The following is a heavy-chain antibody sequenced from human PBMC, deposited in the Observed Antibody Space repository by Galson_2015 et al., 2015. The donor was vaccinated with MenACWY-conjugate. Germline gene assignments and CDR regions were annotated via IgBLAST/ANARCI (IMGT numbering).Heavy chain of an antibody. D-gene: IGHD3-22*01. CDR1: GGSISSSSYY. V-gene: IGHV4-39*01. Sequence: ETLSLTCTVSGGSISSSSYYWGWIRQPPGKGLEWIGSIYYSGSTYYNPSLKSRVTISVDTSKNQFSLKLSSVTAADTAVYYCARLYDSSGYYHYYGMDVWGQGTTVTVSS. CDR3: ARLYDSSGYYHYYGMDV. CDR2: IYYSGST. J-gene: IGHJ6*02.